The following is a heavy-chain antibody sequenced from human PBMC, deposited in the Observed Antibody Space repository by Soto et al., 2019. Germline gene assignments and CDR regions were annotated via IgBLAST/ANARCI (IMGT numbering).Heavy chain of an antibody. Sequence: GGSLRLSCAASGFTFNAYTMHWVRQAPGKGLEWVSLISWDGGITYYGDSVKGRFTVSRDNSDNSLYLQMASLRSDDTAFYYCAKDSYDILTGQKRYFDSWGQGTLVTVSS. V-gene: IGHV3-43*01. CDR2: ISWDGGIT. J-gene: IGHJ4*02. CDR3: AKDSYDILTGQKRYFDS. CDR1: GFTFNAYT. D-gene: IGHD3-9*01.